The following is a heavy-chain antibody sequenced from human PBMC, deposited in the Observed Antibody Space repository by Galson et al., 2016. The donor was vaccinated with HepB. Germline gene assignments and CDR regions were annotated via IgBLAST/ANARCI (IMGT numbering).Heavy chain of an antibody. D-gene: IGHD3-16*01. CDR1: GFTFSDHA. CDR2: ISYDGKNI. CDR3: ARGRGSASTIDY. J-gene: IGHJ4*02. Sequence: SLRLSCAASGFTFSDHAMHWVRQAPGKGLEWVAVISYDGKNIYYADSVKGRFTISRDNSKNTLYLQMGSLRSEDTAVYYCARGRGSASTIDYWGQGTLVTVSS. V-gene: IGHV3-30*04.